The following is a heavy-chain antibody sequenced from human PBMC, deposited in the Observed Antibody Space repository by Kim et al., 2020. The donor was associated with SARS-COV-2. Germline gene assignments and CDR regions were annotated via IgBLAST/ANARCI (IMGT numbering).Heavy chain of an antibody. CDR3: ARDPYSSSWYGYYGMDV. J-gene: IGHJ6*02. D-gene: IGHD6-13*01. V-gene: IGHV4-39*07. CDR2: IYYSGST. Sequence: SETLSLTCTVSGGSISSSSYYWGWIRQPPGKGLEWIGSIYYSGSTYYNPSLKSRVTISVDTSKNQFSLKLSSVTAADTAVYYCARDPYSSSWYGYYGMDVWGQGTTVTVSS. CDR1: GGSISSSSYY.